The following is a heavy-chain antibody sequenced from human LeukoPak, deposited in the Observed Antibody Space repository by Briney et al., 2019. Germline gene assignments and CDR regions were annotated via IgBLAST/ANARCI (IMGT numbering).Heavy chain of an antibody. J-gene: IGHJ5*02. V-gene: IGHV4-39*01. CDR1: GGSISSSSYY. CDR3: AGQKQQLASYNWFDP. Sequence: PSETLSLTCTVSGGSISSSSYYWGWIRQPPGKGLEWIGSIYYSGSTYYNPSLKSRVTISVDTSKNQLSLNLSSVTAADTAVYYCAGQKQQLASYNWFDPWGQGTLVTVSS. CDR2: IYYSGST. D-gene: IGHD6-13*01.